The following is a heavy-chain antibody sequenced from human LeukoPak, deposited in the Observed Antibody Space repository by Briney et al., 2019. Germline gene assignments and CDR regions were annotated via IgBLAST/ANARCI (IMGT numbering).Heavy chain of an antibody. CDR1: GFTFGSYS. J-gene: IGHJ4*02. Sequence: GGSLRLSCAASGFTFGSYSMNWVRQAPGKGLEWVSSISSSSSYIYYADSVKGRFTISRDNAKNSLYLQMNSLRAEDTAVYYCASLSSGWYKDDYWGQGTLVTVSS. CDR2: ISSSSSYI. D-gene: IGHD6-19*01. V-gene: IGHV3-21*01. CDR3: ASLSSGWYKDDY.